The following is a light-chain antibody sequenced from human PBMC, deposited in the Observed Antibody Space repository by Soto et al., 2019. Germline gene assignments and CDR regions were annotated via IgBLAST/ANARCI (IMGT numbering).Light chain of an antibody. J-gene: IGKJ1*01. Sequence: DIQMTQSPSTLSASVGDRVTITCRAGQSISSWLAWYQQKAGKAPKLLIYKASSLESGVPSRFSGSGSGTEFTLTISSLQPDDFATYYCQQYNSDLWTFGQGTKVEIK. CDR2: KAS. V-gene: IGKV1-5*03. CDR1: QSISSW. CDR3: QQYNSDLWT.